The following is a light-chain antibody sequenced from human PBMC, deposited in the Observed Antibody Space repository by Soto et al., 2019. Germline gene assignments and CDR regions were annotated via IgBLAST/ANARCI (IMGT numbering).Light chain of an antibody. Sequence: QPVLTQSPSASASLGASVRFTCTLSSGHSSNAVAWHQQQPEKGPRFLMKLNSDGSHTKGDGIPDRFSGSSSGAERYLTISNLQSEDEAEYYCQTWGTGTVVFGGGTQLTV. CDR3: QTWGTGTVV. CDR1: SGHSSNA. J-gene: IGLJ2*01. CDR2: LNSDGSH. V-gene: IGLV4-69*01.